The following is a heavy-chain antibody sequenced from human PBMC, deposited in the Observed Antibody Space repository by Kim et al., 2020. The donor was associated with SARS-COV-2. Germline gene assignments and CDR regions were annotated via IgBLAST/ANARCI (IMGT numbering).Heavy chain of an antibody. V-gene: IGHV3-9*02. CDR2: LMWYIDGV. CDR1: GFSPNDHA. J-gene: IGHJ6*02. Sequence: GGSLRLSCAASGFSPNDHAMHWVRQAPGKGLEWVSGLMWYIDGVGYADSVKGRFITSRDKAKNSLYLQMNSQRPEDTALYYCTRDVLAGGADVWGQGTA. CDR3: TRDVLAGGADV. D-gene: IGHD3-3*02.